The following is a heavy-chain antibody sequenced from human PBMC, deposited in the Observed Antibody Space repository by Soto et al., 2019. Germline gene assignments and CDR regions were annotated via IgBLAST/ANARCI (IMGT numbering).Heavy chain of an antibody. CDR3: AKDTQGDGHELFDY. CDR2: ISYDGSNK. D-gene: IGHD1-7*01. Sequence: SGGSLRLSCAASGFTFSSYGMHWVRQAPGKGLEWVAVISYDGSNKYYADSVKGRFTISRDNSKNTLYLQMNSLRAEDTAVYYCAKDTQGDGHELFDYWGQGTLVTVSS. J-gene: IGHJ4*02. CDR1: GFTFSSYG. V-gene: IGHV3-30*18.